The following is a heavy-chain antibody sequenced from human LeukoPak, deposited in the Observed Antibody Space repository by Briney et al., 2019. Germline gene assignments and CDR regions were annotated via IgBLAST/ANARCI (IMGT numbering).Heavy chain of an antibody. J-gene: IGHJ3*02. D-gene: IGHD2-2*01. CDR2: IWYIESNK. Sequence: GGSLRLSCAASGFTFSSYGMHWVRQAPGKGLEWVAVIWYIESNKDYADAVKGRFTISRDNSKNTLYLEMNNLRTEDTAVYYCTRSIYQDAFDIWGQGTMVTVSS. CDR1: GFTFSSYG. V-gene: IGHV3-33*08. CDR3: TRSIYQDAFDI.